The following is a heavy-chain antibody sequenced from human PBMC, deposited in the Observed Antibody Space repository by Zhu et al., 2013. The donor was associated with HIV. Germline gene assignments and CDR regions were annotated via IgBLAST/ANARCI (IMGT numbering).Heavy chain of an antibody. J-gene: IGHJ4*02. V-gene: IGHV1-18*01. CDR1: GYTLTNYG. CDR3: ARDQAHCSGGSCLPLDY. CDR2: ISTYYGNT. D-gene: IGHD2-15*01. Sequence: QVHLVQSGSEVKRPGASVKVSCKASGYTLTNYGITWVRQAPGQGLEWVGWISTYYGNTNYAQKFQGRVTMTTDTSTSTAYMELRSLRSDDTAVYYCARDQAHCSGGSCLPLDYWGQGTLVTVSS.